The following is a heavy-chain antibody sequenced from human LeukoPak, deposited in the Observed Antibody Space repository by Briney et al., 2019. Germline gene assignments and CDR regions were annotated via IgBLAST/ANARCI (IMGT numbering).Heavy chain of an antibody. J-gene: IGHJ3*02. CDR2: ISWNSGSI. V-gene: IGHV3-9*01. CDR3: AKFVSSGWLVYDAFDI. D-gene: IGHD6-19*01. Sequence: QPGGSLRLSCAASGFAFDDYAMHWVRQAPGKGLEWVSGISWNSGSIGYADSVKGRFTISRDNAKNSLYLQMNSLRAEDTALYYCAKFVSSGWLVYDAFDIWGQGTMVTVSS. CDR1: GFAFDDYA.